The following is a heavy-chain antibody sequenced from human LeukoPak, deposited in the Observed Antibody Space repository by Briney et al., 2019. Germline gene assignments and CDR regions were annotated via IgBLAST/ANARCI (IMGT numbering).Heavy chain of an antibody. CDR1: GFTFSSYW. CDR2: INSGGSST. CDR3: ARVIQRDVGWFDP. J-gene: IGHJ5*02. V-gene: IGHV3-74*01. Sequence: GGSLRLSCAASGFTFSSYWMHWVRQAPGKGLVWDSRINSGGSSTSYADSVKGRLTISRDNAKNTLYLQMNSLRAEDTAVYYCARVIQRDVGWFDPWGQGTLVTVSS.